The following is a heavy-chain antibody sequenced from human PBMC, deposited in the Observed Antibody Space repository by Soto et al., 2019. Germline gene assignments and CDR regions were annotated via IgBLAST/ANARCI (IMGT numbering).Heavy chain of an antibody. CDR3: VRVARDHYSNHAYNWFDP. V-gene: IGHV1-69*13. D-gene: IGHD4-4*01. CDR2: IIPMFGTP. J-gene: IGHJ5*02. Sequence: ASVKVPCKASGGPFNTYEISWVRQVPGQGLEWMGRIIPMFGTPKYAQKFQGRVRITADGSTSTANVELSSLTSGDTAVYYCVRVARDHYSNHAYNWFDPWGQGTLVTVYS. CDR1: GGPFNTYE.